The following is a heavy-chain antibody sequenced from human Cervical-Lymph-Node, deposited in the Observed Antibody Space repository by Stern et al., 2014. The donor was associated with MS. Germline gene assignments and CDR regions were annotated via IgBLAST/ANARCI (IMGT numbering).Heavy chain of an antibody. Sequence: QEQLVQSGSELKKPGASVKVSCKASGYNVTDHAMNWVRQAPGQGLEWMGWINTKTGNPTFAQGFTGRFVFSLDTSINTAYLQISSLKAEDSAVYYCATWGAANSPPLFYWGQGTLVTVSS. J-gene: IGHJ4*02. D-gene: IGHD3-16*01. V-gene: IGHV7-4-1*02. CDR2: INTKTGNP. CDR3: ATWGAANSPPLFY. CDR1: GYNVTDHA.